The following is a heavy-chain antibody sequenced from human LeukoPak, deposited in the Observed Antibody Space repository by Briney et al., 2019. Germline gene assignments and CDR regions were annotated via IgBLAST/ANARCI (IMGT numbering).Heavy chain of an antibody. CDR1: GGSISSYH. D-gene: IGHD3-10*01. CDR2: IYYSGST. V-gene: IGHV4-59*12. J-gene: IGHJ4*02. Sequence: PSETLSLTCTVSGGSISSYHWSWMRQPPGKGREWIGYIYYSGSTNYNPSLKSRVTISVDMSKNQFSLKLSSVTAADTAVYYCARAVRGVYSLSFDYWGQGTLVTVSS. CDR3: ARAVRGVYSLSFDY.